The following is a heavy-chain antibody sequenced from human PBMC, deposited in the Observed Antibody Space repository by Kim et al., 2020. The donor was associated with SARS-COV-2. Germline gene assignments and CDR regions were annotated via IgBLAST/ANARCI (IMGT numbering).Heavy chain of an antibody. D-gene: IGHD3-10*01. CDR2: GST. Sequence: GSTYYANSVKGRLTISRDNSTNTLYLQMGSLRAEDMAVYYCARSSGYFDYWGQGTLVTVSS. J-gene: IGHJ4*02. CDR3: ARSSGYFDY. V-gene: IGHV3-64*01.